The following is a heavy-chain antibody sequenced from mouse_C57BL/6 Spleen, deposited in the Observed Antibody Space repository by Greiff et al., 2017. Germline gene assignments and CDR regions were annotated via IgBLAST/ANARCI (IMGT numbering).Heavy chain of an antibody. J-gene: IGHJ1*03. CDR1: GYAFSSYW. V-gene: IGHV1-80*01. D-gene: IGHD1-1*01. CDR2: IYPGDGDT. Sequence: VKLMESGAELVKPGASVKISCKASGYAFSSYWMNWVKQRPGKGLEWIGQIYPGDGDTNYNGKFKGKATLTADKSSSTAYMQLSSLTSEDSAVYFCARSKVYYYGSSYGYFDVWGTGTTVTVSS. CDR3: ARSKVYYYGSSYGYFDV.